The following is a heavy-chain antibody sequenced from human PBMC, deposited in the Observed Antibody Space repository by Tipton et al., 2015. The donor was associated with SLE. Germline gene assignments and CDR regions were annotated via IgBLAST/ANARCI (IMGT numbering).Heavy chain of an antibody. CDR2: ISPYNGKT. CDR3: VRDGYHIDIWSGVDF. D-gene: IGHD3-3*01. J-gene: IGHJ4*02. Sequence: QLVQSGAEVKKPGASVRVSCKASGYTFTSFGINWVRQAPGQGLEWMGWISPYNGKTNYTQKLQGRVTMTTDTSTSTAYMELRSLRSDDTAMYYCVRDGYHIDIWSGVDFWGQGTLVTVSS. V-gene: IGHV1-18*01. CDR1: GYTFTSFG.